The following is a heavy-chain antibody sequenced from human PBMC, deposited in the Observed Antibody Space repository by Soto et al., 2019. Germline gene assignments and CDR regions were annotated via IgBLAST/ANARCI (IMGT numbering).Heavy chain of an antibody. J-gene: IGHJ4*02. CDR2: IYYSGST. CDR1: GGSISSSSYY. CDR3: ARHSYSGYDYNY. D-gene: IGHD5-12*01. Sequence: QLQLQESGPGLVKPSETLSLTCTVSGGSISSSSYYWGWIRQPPGKGREWIGSIYYSGSTYYNPSLKSRVTISVDTSKNQFSLKLSSVTAADTAVYSCARHSYSGYDYNYWGQGTLVTVSS. V-gene: IGHV4-39*01.